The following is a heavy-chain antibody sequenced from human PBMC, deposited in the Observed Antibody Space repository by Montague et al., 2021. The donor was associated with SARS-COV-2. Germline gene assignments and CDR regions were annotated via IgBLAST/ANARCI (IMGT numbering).Heavy chain of an antibody. CDR3: ARYEAVADAFDI. CDR2: IYYSGTT. V-gene: IGHV4-59*11. CDR1: GASISSHY. D-gene: IGHD6-19*01. J-gene: IGHJ3*02. Sequence: SETLSLTCSVSGASISSHYWSWIRQSPGKGLEWIGYIYYSGTTIYNPSLESRVTISVDTPSNVFSLKLRSVTAADTAIYYCARYEAVADAFDIWGQGTVVTVS.